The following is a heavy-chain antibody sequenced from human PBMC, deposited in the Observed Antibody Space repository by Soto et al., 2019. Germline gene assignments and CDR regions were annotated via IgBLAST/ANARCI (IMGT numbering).Heavy chain of an antibody. D-gene: IGHD6-6*01. CDR1: GFTFSSYS. V-gene: IGHV3-21*01. CDR3: ARGRSSSSNFDY. CDR2: ISSSSSYI. J-gene: IGHJ4*02. Sequence: PGGSLRLSCAASGFTFSSYSMNWVRHAPGKGLEWVSSISSSSSYIYYADSVKGRFTISRDNAKNSLYLQMNSLRAEDTAVYYCARGRSSSSNFDYWGQGTLVTVSS.